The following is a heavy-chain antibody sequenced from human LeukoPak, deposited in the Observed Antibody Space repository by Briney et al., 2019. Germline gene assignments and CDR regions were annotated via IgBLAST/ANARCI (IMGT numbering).Heavy chain of an antibody. CDR1: GFTSSSYA. J-gene: IGHJ4*02. D-gene: IGHD4-17*01. Sequence: PGGSLRLSCAASGFTSSSYAMSWVRQAPGKGLEWVSSISASGGGTYYADSVKGRFAISRDISKNTLFLQLSSLRADDTAVYHCAKERDGDYVRYTHYWGQGTLVTVSS. V-gene: IGHV3-23*01. CDR2: ISASGGGT. CDR3: AKERDGDYVRYTHY.